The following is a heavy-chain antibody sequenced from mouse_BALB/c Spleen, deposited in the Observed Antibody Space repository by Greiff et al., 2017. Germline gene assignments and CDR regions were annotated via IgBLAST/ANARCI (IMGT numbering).Heavy chain of an antibody. CDR2: IRNKANGYTT. J-gene: IGHJ2*01. V-gene: IGHV7-3*02. Sequence: EVQGVESGGGLVQPGGSLRLSCATSGFTFTDYYMSWVRQPPGKALEWLGFIRNKANGYTTEYSASVKGRFTISRDNSQSILYLQMNTLRAEDSATYYCARVYYDYFDYWGQGTTLTVSS. CDR3: ARVYYDYFDY. D-gene: IGHD1-1*01. CDR1: GFTFTDYY.